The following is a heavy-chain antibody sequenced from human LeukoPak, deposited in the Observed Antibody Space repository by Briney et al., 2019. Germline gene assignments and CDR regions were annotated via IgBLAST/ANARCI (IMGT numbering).Heavy chain of an antibody. D-gene: IGHD6-6*01. V-gene: IGHV3-7*03. CDR3: ARSSYSSSSGV. J-gene: IGHJ3*01. CDR2: INSDGSEG. CDR1: GFTFSGFW. Sequence: GGSLRLSCAVSGFTFSGFWVSWSRQAPGKGLEWVASINSDGSEGYYADVVKGRFTISRDNAKNSLYLQINSLRAEDTAAYYCARSSYSSSSGVWGQGTMVTVSS.